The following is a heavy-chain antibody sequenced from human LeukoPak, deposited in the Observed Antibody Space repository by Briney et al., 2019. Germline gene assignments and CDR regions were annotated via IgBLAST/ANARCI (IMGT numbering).Heavy chain of an antibody. J-gene: IGHJ4*02. D-gene: IGHD2-15*01. CDR2: INHSGST. CDR3: AREDCSGGNCYTFDY. CDR1: GGSFSGYY. Sequence: SETLSLTCAVYGGSFSGYYWSWIRQPPGKGLEWIGEINHSGSTNYNPSLKSRVTISVDTSKNQFSLKLSSVTAADTAVYYCAREDCSGGNCYTFDYWGQGTLVTVSS. V-gene: IGHV4-34*01.